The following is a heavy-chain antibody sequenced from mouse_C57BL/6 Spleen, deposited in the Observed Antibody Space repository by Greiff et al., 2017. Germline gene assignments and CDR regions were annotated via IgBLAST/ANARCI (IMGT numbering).Heavy chain of an antibody. Sequence: VQLQQSGPGLVQPSQSLSITCTVSGFSLTSYGVHWVRQSPGKGLEWLGVIWRGGSTDYNEAFMSRLSITKDNSKSKVFFKMNSLQADDTAIYYSAIGPPTVVAKDYAMDYWGQGTSVTVSS. D-gene: IGHD1-1*01. J-gene: IGHJ4*01. CDR3: AIGPPTVVAKDYAMDY. CDR1: GFSLTSYG. CDR2: IWRGGST. V-gene: IGHV2-5*01.